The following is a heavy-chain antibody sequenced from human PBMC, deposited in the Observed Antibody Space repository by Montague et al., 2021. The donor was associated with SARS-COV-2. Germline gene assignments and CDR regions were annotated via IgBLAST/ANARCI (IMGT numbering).Heavy chain of an antibody. CDR2: MYYSGST. J-gene: IGHJ6*02. D-gene: IGHD3-10*01. CDR3: ARYDIVLQGVTKGMAV. CDR1: GGSISSSNYY. Sequence: SETLSLTCTVSGGSISSSNYYWGWIRQPPGKRLEWIGNMYYSGSTYYNPSLKSRVTISIDTSKNQFSLKLSSVTAADTAVYYCARYDIVLQGVTKGMAVWGQGTTVTVSS. V-gene: IGHV4-39*07.